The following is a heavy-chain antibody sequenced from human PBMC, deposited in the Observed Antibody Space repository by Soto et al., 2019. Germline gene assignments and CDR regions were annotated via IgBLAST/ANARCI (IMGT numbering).Heavy chain of an antibody. CDR3: AKDQYGGYGMDV. V-gene: IGHV3-30*18. CDR1: GFTFSSYG. J-gene: IGHJ6*02. D-gene: IGHD3-16*01. Sequence: PGGSLRLSCAASGFTFSSYGMHWVRQAPGKGLEWVAVISYDGSNKYYADSVKGRFTISRDNSKNTLYLQMNSLRAEDTAVYYCAKDQYGGYGMDVWGQGTTVTVSS. CDR2: ISYDGSNK.